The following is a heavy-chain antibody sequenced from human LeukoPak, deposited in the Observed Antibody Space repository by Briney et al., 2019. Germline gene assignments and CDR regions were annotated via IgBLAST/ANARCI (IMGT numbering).Heavy chain of an antibody. D-gene: IGHD6-19*01. Sequence: ASVKVSCKASGGTFSSYAISWVRQAPGQGLEWMGGIIPIFGTANYAQKFQGRVTITADKSTSTAYMELSSLRSEGTAVYYCARVEAVAAAFDYWGQGTLVTVSS. CDR1: GGTFSSYA. CDR2: IIPIFGTA. CDR3: ARVEAVAAAFDY. J-gene: IGHJ4*02. V-gene: IGHV1-69*06.